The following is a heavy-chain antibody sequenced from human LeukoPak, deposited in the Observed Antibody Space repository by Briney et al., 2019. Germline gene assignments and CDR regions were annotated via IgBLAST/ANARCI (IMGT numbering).Heavy chain of an antibody. J-gene: IGHJ6*02. CDR3: ARRQTSGAVGMDV. V-gene: IGHV5-51*01. CDR1: GSIFITYW. D-gene: IGHD6-19*01. Sequence: GASLKISGEGSGSIFITYWIGGGRPLSGKGVGWMGIIYPGDSDTRYSPSFQGQVTISADKSISTAYLQWSSLKASDTAMYYCARRQTSGAVGMDVWGQGTTVTVSS. CDR2: IYPGDSDT.